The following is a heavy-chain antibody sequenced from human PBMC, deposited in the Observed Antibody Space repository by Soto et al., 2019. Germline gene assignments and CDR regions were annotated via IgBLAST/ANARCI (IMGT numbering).Heavy chain of an antibody. CDR1: GGTCSSDA. D-gene: IGHD2-2*02. J-gene: IGHJ5*02. Sequence: QVQLVQSGAEVKKPGSSVKVSCKASGGTCSSDAISWVRQAPGQGLEWMGGIIPIFGTANYAQEFQGRVTITADESTSTAYMELSRLRSEDTAVYYCAPAISWFDPCGQGTLVTVSS. CDR3: APAISWFDP. V-gene: IGHV1-69*01. CDR2: IIPIFGTA.